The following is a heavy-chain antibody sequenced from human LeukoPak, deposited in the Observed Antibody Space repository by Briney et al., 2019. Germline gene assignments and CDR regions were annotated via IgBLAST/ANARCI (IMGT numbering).Heavy chain of an antibody. CDR3: ERDLSN. CDR1: GYSIGSGYS. J-gene: IGHJ4*02. Sequence: SETLSLTCAVSGYSIGSGYSWGWIRQPPGKGLEWIGSVSHSGSTYYNPSFKSRVTISMDSSKTQFSLKLESVTAADTAVYYGERDLSNWGQGTLVTVSS. CDR2: VSHSGST. V-gene: IGHV4-38-2*02.